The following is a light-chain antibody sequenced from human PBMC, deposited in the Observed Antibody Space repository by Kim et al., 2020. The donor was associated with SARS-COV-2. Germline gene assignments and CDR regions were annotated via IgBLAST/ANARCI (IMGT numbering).Light chain of an antibody. CDR1: SSDVGGYNY. Sequence: GQSITLSCTGTSSDVGGYNYVAWYQQHPGKAPKLIIYDVRKRPSGVSYRFSGSKSGNRASLTISGLQAEDDADYYCSSYTSSATLIFGGGTQLTVL. CDR3: SSYTSSATLI. CDR2: DVR. V-gene: IGLV2-14*03. J-gene: IGLJ2*01.